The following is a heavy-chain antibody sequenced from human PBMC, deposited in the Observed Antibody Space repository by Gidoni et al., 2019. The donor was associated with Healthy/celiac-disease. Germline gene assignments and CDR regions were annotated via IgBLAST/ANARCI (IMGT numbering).Heavy chain of an antibody. CDR3: AKDSRITPHAMLDWYFDL. CDR2: ISGSGGST. CDR1: GFTFSSYA. D-gene: IGHD2-2*01. V-gene: IGHV3-23*01. Sequence: EVQLLESGGGLVQPGGSLRLSCAASGFTFSSYAMSWVRQAPGKGLEWVSAISGSGGSTYYADSVKGRFTISRDNSKNTLYLQMNSLRAEDTAVYYCAKDSRITPHAMLDWYFDLWGRGTLVTVSS. J-gene: IGHJ2*01.